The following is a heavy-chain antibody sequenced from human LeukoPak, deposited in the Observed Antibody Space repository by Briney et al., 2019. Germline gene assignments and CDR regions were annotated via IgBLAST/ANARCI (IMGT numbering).Heavy chain of an antibody. D-gene: IGHD2-21*02. CDR3: AKAALVMTAMPSWDY. V-gene: IGHV3-30*18. Sequence: GGSLRLSCAASGFTFSSYGMHWVRQAPGKGLEWVAVISYDGSNKYYADSVKGRFTISRDNSKNTLYLQMNSLRAEDTAVYYCAKAALVMTAMPSWDYWGQGTLVTVSS. J-gene: IGHJ4*02. CDR1: GFTFSSYG. CDR2: ISYDGSNK.